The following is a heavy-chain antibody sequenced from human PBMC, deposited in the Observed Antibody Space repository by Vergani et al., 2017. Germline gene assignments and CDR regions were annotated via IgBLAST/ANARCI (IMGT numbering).Heavy chain of an antibody. CDR2: IIPIFGTA. Sequence: QVQLVQSGAEVKKPGSSVKVSCKASGGTFSSYAISWVRQAPGQGLEWMGGIIPIFGTANYAQKFKGRVTITADESTSTAYMELSSLGSEDTAVYYCASDRADCSGTSCYLKVRMEWGWFDPWGQGTLVIVSS. V-gene: IGHV1-69*01. CDR1: GGTFSSYA. D-gene: IGHD2-2*01. J-gene: IGHJ5*02. CDR3: ASDRADCSGTSCYLKVRMEWGWFDP.